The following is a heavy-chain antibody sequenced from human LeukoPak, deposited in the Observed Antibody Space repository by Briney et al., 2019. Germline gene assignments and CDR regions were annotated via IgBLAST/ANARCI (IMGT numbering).Heavy chain of an antibody. CDR3: ASNQLEPPHYYYYGMDV. CDR2: IIPILGIA. Sequence: GASVKVSCKASGGTFSSYAISWVRQAPGQGLEWVGRIIPILGIANYAQKFQGRVTITADKSTSTAYMELSSLRSEDTAVYYCASNQLEPPHYYYYGMDVWGQGTTVTVSS. J-gene: IGHJ6*02. D-gene: IGHD1-1*01. CDR1: GGTFSSYA. V-gene: IGHV1-69*04.